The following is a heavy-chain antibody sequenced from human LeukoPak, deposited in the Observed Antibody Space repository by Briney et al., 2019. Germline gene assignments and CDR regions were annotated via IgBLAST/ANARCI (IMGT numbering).Heavy chain of an antibody. J-gene: IGHJ5*02. CDR3: ARGYSSWFDP. Sequence: SETLSLTCTVSGGSISGHYWSWLRQSPGKGLEWIAYIYNSGSTNYNNYNPSLKSRVIMSMDTSKNQLSLIVSSVTAADTAVYYCARGYSSWFDPWGQGTLVTVSS. CDR2: IYNSGSTNYN. D-gene: IGHD2-15*01. CDR1: GGSISGHY. V-gene: IGHV4-59*08.